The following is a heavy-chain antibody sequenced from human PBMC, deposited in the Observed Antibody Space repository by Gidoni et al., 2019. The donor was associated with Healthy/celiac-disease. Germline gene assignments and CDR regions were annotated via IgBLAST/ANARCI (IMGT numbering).Heavy chain of an antibody. D-gene: IGHD6-13*01. CDR3: ARSYSSSWYPHSGWYGAIADYFDY. J-gene: IGHJ4*02. Sequence: QVTLKESGPVLVKPTETLTLTCTVSGFSLSNARMGVSWIRQPPGKALEWLAHIFSNDEKSYSTSLKSRLTISKDTSKSQVVLTMTNMDPVDTATYYCARSYSSSWYPHSGWYGAIADYFDYWGQGTLVTVSS. V-gene: IGHV2-26*01. CDR1: GFSLSNARMG. CDR2: IFSNDEK.